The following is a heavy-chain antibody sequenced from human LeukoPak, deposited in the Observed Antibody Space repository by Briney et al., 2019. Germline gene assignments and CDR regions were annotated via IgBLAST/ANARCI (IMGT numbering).Heavy chain of an antibody. J-gene: IGHJ3*02. D-gene: IGHD3-10*01. Sequence: PGGSLRLSCAVSGFTVSSNYMSWVRQAPGKGLEWVSVIYSGGSTYYTDSVKGRFTISRDNSKNTLYLQMNSLRAEDTAVYYCARQSLWFGELNDAFDIRGQGTMVTVSS. CDR3: ARQSLWFGELNDAFDI. CDR2: IYSGGST. V-gene: IGHV3-53*01. CDR1: GFTVSSNY.